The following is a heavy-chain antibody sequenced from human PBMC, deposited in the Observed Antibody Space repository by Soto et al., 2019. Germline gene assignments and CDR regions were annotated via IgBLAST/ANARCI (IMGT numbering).Heavy chain of an antibody. D-gene: IGHD3-16*02. CDR3: TPWDTFGGLIVPH. CDR2: VKSKADGGTT. Sequence: PGGSLRLSCAASDFTFSNAWMNWVRQAPGKGLEWVGRVKSKADGGTTDYAAPVKGRFTISRDDSKNTLYLQMNSLKTEDTAVYYCTPWDTFGGLIVPHWGQGTLVTVSS. CDR1: DFTFSNAW. V-gene: IGHV3-15*07. J-gene: IGHJ4*02.